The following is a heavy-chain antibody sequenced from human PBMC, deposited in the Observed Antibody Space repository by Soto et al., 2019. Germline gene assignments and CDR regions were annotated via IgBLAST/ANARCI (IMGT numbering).Heavy chain of an antibody. CDR3: AKVGGYCSGGSCYSGGGIDY. J-gene: IGHJ4*02. Sequence: EVQLLESGGGLVQPGGSLRLSCAASGFTFSSYAMSWVRQAPGKGLEWVSAISGSGGSTYYADSVKGRFTISRDNSKNTRYLQMNSLRAEDTAVYYCAKVGGYCSGGSCYSGGGIDYWGQGTLVTVSS. D-gene: IGHD2-15*01. V-gene: IGHV3-23*01. CDR1: GFTFSSYA. CDR2: ISGSGGST.